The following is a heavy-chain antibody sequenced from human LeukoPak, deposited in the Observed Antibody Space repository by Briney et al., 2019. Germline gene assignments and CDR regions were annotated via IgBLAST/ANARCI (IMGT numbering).Heavy chain of an antibody. J-gene: IGHJ6*03. D-gene: IGHD3-10*01. CDR1: GYTFTGYY. Sequence: GASVKVSCKASGYTFTGYYMHWVRQAPGQGLEWMGWINPNSGGTNYAQKFKGRVTMTRDTSISTAYMELSRLRSDDTAVYYCARDLAMVRGAAYYYMDVWGKGTTVTVSS. V-gene: IGHV1-2*02. CDR2: INPNSGGT. CDR3: ARDLAMVRGAAYYYMDV.